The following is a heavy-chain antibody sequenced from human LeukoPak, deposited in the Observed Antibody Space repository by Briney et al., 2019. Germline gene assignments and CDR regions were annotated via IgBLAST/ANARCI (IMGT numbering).Heavy chain of an antibody. CDR1: GFTFTTYS. D-gene: IGHD3-10*01. CDR3: AKVGEPYGSGSYYGY. Sequence: GGSLRLSCEASGFTFTTYSMTWVRQAPGKGLEWVSIISSGSSAIFSADALKGRFTISRDNSKNTLYLQMNSLRAEDTAVYYCAKVGEPYGSGSYYGYWGQGTLVTVSS. J-gene: IGHJ4*02. CDR2: ISSGSSAI. V-gene: IGHV3-21*01.